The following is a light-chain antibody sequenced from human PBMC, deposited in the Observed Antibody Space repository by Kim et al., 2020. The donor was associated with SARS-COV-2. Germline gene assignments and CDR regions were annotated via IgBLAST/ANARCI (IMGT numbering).Light chain of an antibody. CDR3: AAWDDSLSGNWV. Sequence: QRVTISCSESSSNIGSNYVYWYQQLPGTAPKLLIYRNNQRPSGVPDRFSGSKSGTSASLAISGLRSEDEADYYCAAWDDSLSGNWVFGGGTQLTVL. J-gene: IGLJ3*02. V-gene: IGLV1-47*01. CDR1: SSNIGSNY. CDR2: RNN.